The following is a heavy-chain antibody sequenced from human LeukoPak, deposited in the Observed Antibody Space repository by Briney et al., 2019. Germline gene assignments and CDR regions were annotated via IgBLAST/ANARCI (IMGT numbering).Heavy chain of an antibody. Sequence: PSETLSLTCAVYGGSFSGYYWSWIRQPPGKGLEWIGEINHSGSTNYNPSLKSRVTISVDTSKNQFSLKLSSVTAADTAVYYCARGLGFWSGYYRSWFDPWGQGTLVTVPS. CDR2: INHSGST. J-gene: IGHJ5*02. V-gene: IGHV4-34*01. CDR3: ARGLGFWSGYYRSWFDP. CDR1: GGSFSGYY. D-gene: IGHD3-3*01.